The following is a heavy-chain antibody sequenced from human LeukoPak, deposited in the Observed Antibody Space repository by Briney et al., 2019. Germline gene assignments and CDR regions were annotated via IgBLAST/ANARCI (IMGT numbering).Heavy chain of an antibody. CDR2: IIPIFGTA. CDR3: ARENSNLGFRGYYYYYMDV. V-gene: IGHV1-69*06. CDR1: GYTFSSYA. D-gene: IGHD4-11*01. Sequence: GASVKVSCKASGYTFSSYAISWVRQAPGQGLEWMGGIIPIFGTANYAQKFQGRVTITADKSTSTAYMELSSLRSEDTAVYYCARENSNLGFRGYYYYYMDVWGKGTTVTVSS. J-gene: IGHJ6*03.